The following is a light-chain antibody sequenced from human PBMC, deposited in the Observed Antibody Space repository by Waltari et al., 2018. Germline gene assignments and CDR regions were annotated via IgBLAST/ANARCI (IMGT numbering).Light chain of an antibody. Sequence: QSVLTQPPSVSASPGQRVVIPCSGSYSNIGSQYVLWFQHPPGTAPKLRVYDTNQRPSGVPDRFSGSKSGTSASLAISGLRSEDEADYYCATWDVSLSGKIFGTGTKVTVL. CDR3: ATWDVSLSGKI. V-gene: IGLV1-47*02. J-gene: IGLJ1*01. CDR2: DTN. CDR1: YSNIGSQY.